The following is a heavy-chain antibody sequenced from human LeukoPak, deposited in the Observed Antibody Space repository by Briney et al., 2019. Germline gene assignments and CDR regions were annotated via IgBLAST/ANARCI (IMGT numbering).Heavy chain of an antibody. CDR2: IYYSGST. CDR1: GGSISSYY. V-gene: IGHV4-59*08. J-gene: IGHJ4*02. CDR3: ARYWQLVPFDY. Sequence: SETLSLTCTVSGGSISSYYWSWIRQPPGKGLEWIGYIYYSGSTNYNPSLKSRVTISVDTSKNQFSLKLSSVTAADTAVYYCARYWQLVPFDYWGQGTLVTVSS. D-gene: IGHD6-13*01.